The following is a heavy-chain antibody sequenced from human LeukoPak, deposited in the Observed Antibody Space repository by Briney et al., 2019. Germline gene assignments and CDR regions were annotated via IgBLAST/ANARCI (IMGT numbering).Heavy chain of an antibody. D-gene: IGHD1-26*01. CDR2: ISASSNTI. Sequence: GGSLRLSCAASGFTFSSYGMHWVRQAPGKGLDWVSYISASSNTIYYADSVKGRFIISRDNAKNSLYLQMNSLRAEDTAVYYCVRGQPPTYWGQGTLVTVSS. CDR3: VRGQPPTY. CDR1: GFTFSSYG. V-gene: IGHV3-48*01. J-gene: IGHJ4*02.